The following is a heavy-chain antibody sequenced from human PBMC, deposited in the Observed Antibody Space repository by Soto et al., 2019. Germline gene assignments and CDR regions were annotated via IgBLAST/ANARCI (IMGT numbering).Heavy chain of an antibody. V-gene: IGHV3-53*01. CDR3: ARVNTTLVDHFDC. CDR2: MHRGGST. D-gene: IGHD5-18*01. J-gene: IGHJ4*02. Sequence: PXGSLQLSVVVSGFSVSGSSIFWVRQATGKGLEWVSLMHRGGSTDNADSVKGRFTTSRDKSKNTLYLHMNGLRVEDTAVYYCARVNTTLVDHFDCWGQGTLVTVSS. CDR1: GFSVSGSS.